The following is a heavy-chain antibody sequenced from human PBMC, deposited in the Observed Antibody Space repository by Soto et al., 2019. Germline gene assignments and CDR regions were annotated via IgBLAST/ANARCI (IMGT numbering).Heavy chain of an antibody. Sequence: QITLKESGPTLVKPTQTLTLTCTFSGFSLSTTGVAVGWIRQPPGKALEWLALIYGDDGKRYSPSLKSRLTSTKETSKNQVVLTMTNMDPVDTATYYCTHRRYEILAGYYDYWGQGTLVTVSS. CDR2: IYGDDGK. J-gene: IGHJ4*02. CDR1: GFSLSTTGVA. D-gene: IGHD3-9*01. V-gene: IGHV2-5*02. CDR3: THRRYEILAGYYDY.